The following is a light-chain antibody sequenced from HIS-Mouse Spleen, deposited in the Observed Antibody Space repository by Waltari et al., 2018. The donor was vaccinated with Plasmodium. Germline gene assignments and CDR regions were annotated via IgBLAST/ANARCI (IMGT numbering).Light chain of an antibody. V-gene: IGLV2-23*02. CDR1: SSDVGSYNL. CDR2: EAI. CDR3: CAYAGSSTFVV. Sequence: QSALTQPASVSGSPGQSITISCTGTSSDVGSYNLVSWYQQHPVKAPKLMIYEAIKLPAGGSNRFAGSKSGNTSSLAFSGLQAEDEADYYCCAYAGSSTFVVFGGGTKLTVL. J-gene: IGLJ2*01.